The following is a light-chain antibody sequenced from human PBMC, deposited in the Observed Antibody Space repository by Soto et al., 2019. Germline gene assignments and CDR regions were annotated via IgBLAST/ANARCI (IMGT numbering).Light chain of an antibody. V-gene: IGKV3-20*01. CDR3: QQYGSSPRT. CDR2: WVC. CDR1: QSVSSNH. J-gene: IGKJ4*01. Sequence: PGERATLSCRASQSVSSNHLAWYQQIFFSSRRRHTRWVCGLGIPAEALFRSPGSGTDFTLTIDRLEPEDFAVYYCQQYGSSPRTFGGGTKVDIK.